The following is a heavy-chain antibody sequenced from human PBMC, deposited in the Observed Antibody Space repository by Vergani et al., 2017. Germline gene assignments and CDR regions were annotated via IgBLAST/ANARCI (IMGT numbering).Heavy chain of an antibody. J-gene: IGHJ4*02. CDR3: ARVGNSSSRDYFDY. CDR1: GYTFTDYF. Sequence: QVQLVQSGAEVKKPAASVKVSCKASGYTFTDYFMHWVRQPPGQGLEWMGWINPNSGGTNYAQKFQGRVTMTRDTSISTAYMELSNLRSDDTAVYYCARVGNSSSRDYFDYWGQGTLVTVSS. D-gene: IGHD6-13*01. V-gene: IGHV1-2*02. CDR2: INPNSGGT.